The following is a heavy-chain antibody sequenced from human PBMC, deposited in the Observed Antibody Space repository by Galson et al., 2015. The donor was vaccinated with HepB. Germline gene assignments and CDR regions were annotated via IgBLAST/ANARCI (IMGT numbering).Heavy chain of an antibody. Sequence: TLSLTCTVSGGSISSGGYSWSWIRQHPGKGLEWIGYIYSSGTTYYNPSLKSRVTISVDTSKNQFSLKLSSVTAADTAVYFCARKNDYSNGFFNYWGQGTLVTVSS. J-gene: IGHJ4*02. V-gene: IGHV4-31*03. CDR1: GGSISSGGYS. CDR2: IYSSGTT. D-gene: IGHD4-11*01. CDR3: ARKNDYSNGFFNY.